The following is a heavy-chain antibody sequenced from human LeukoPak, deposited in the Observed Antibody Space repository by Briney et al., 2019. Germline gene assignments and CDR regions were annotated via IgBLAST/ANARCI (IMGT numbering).Heavy chain of an antibody. D-gene: IGHD6-13*01. CDR2: INHSGST. V-gene: IGHV4-34*01. J-gene: IGHJ4*02. Sequence: SETLSLTCAVYGGSFSGYYWSWIRQPPGKGLEWIGEINHSGSTNYNPSLKSRVTISVDTSKNQFSLKLSSVTAADTAVYYCRYSSSWYVDYWGQGTLVTVSS. CDR1: GGSFSGYY. CDR3: RYSSSWYVDY.